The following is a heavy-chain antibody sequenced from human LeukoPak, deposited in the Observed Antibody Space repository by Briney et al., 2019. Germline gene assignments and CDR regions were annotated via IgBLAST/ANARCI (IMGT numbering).Heavy chain of an antibody. D-gene: IGHD3-9*01. CDR3: AREWWGYDVLTGDNWFDP. Sequence: GASVKVSCKASGYTFTSYYMHWVRQAPGQGLEWMGIINPSGGSTSYAQKFQGRVTMTTDTSTSTVYIELRSLTSDDTAAYYCAREWWGYDVLTGDNWFDPWGQGTLVTVSS. V-gene: IGHV1-46*01. CDR2: INPSGGST. CDR1: GYTFTSYY. J-gene: IGHJ5*02.